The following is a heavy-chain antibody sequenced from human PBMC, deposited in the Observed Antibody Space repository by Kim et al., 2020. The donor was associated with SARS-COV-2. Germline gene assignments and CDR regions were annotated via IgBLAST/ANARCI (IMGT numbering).Heavy chain of an antibody. V-gene: IGHV3-43D*03. Sequence: GGSLRLSCAASGFTFDDYAMHWVRQAPGKGLEWVSLISWDGGSTYYADSVKGRFTISRDNSKNSLYLQMNSLRAEDTALYYCAKPARNLYYYYGMDVWGQGTTVTVSS. D-gene: IGHD2-2*01. J-gene: IGHJ6*02. CDR1: GFTFDDYA. CDR2: ISWDGGST. CDR3: AKPARNLYYYYGMDV.